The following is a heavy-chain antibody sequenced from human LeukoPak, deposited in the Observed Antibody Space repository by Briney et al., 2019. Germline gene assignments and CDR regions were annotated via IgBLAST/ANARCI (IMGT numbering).Heavy chain of an antibody. CDR1: GFTFSDYT. V-gene: IGHV3-21*01. CDR2: ISSEKSYI. CDR3: ARDYYDSSASATFDH. D-gene: IGHD3-22*01. Sequence: GGSLRLSCEASGFTFSDYTMNWVRQAPGKGLEWVSPISSEKSYIKYADSVKGRFSISRDNTNNSLFLEMRSLRVDDTAVYFCARDYYDSSASATFDHWGQGKLVTVSS. J-gene: IGHJ4*02.